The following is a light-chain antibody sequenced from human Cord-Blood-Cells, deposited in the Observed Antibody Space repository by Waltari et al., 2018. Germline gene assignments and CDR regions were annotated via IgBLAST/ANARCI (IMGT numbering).Light chain of an antibody. CDR3: QQSYSTPPS. V-gene: IGKV1-39*01. CDR2: AAS. CDR1: QSISSY. J-gene: IGKJ2*03. Sequence: IQMTQSPSSLSASVGERVTIPCRASQSISSYLNWYQQKPGKAPKLLIYAASSLQSGVPSRFSGSGSGTDFTLTISSLQPEDFATYYCQQSYSTPPSFGQGTKLEIK.